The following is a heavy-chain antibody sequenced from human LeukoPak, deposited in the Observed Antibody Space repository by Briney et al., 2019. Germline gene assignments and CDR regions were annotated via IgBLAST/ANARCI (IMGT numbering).Heavy chain of an antibody. CDR2: IYSTEST. CDR1: GGSIRSHY. Sequence: SETLSLTCTVSGGSIRSHYWSWIRQPPGKELEWIGYIYSTESTNYNPSLKSRVTISVDTAKNQFSLNLNSVTAADTAVYYCARLPARRGYFYHGMDVWGQGTTVTVSS. CDR3: ARLPARRGYFYHGMDV. D-gene: IGHD3-10*01. V-gene: IGHV4-59*11. J-gene: IGHJ6*02.